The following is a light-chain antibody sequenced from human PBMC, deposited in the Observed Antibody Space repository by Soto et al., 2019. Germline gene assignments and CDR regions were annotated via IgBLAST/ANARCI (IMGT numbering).Light chain of an antibody. CDR3: QQYRSSPPELN. V-gene: IGKV3-20*01. CDR2: GAS. Sequence: EIVFTHSPVTLSLSPVERATLSCRASQSVSSSYLAWYQQKPGQAPRLLIYGASSRATGIPDRFSGSGSGTDFTLTISRLEPEDFAVYYCQQYRSSPPELNFGGGTKVDIK. CDR1: QSVSSSY. J-gene: IGKJ4*01.